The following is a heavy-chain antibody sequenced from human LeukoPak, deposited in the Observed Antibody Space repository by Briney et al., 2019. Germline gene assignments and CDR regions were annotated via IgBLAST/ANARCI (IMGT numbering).Heavy chain of an antibody. V-gene: IGHV4-34*01. J-gene: IGHJ4*02. Sequence: SETLSLTCAVYGGSSSGYYWSWIRQPPGKGLEWIGEINHSGSTNYNPSLKSRVTISVDTSKNQFSLKLSSVTAADTAVYYCARPYCSGGSCYLEYWGQGTLVTVSS. CDR3: ARPYCSGGSCYLEY. CDR2: INHSGST. CDR1: GGSSSGYY. D-gene: IGHD2-15*01.